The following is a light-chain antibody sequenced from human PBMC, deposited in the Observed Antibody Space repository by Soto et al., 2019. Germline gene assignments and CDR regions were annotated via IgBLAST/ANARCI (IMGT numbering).Light chain of an antibody. CDR1: QSISSY. V-gene: IGKV1-39*01. J-gene: IGKJ1*01. CDR3: QQSYSVPWT. Sequence: DIQMTQSPSSLSASVGDRVTITCRASQSISSYLNWYQHKPGKAPKVLIYGASSLQSGVSSRFSGRGSGTDFTLSISSLQPEDFATYYCQQSYSVPWTFGQGTKVEI. CDR2: GAS.